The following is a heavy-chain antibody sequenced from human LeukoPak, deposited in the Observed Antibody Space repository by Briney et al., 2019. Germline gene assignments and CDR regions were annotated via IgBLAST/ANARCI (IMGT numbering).Heavy chain of an antibody. CDR2: IFYSGST. CDR1: GGSISSGSDY. V-gene: IGHV4-39*07. Sequence: SETLSLTCTVSGGSISSGSDYWCWIRQPPGKGLEWIASIFYSGSTYYNPSLKSRVTISVDKSKNQFSLKLSSVTAADTAVYYCARDGTGPLVGASYFDYWGQGTLVTVSS. CDR3: ARDGTGPLVGASYFDY. J-gene: IGHJ4*02. D-gene: IGHD1-26*01.